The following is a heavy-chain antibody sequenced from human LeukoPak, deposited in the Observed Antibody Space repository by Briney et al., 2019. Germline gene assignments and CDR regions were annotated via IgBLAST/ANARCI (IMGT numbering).Heavy chain of an antibody. J-gene: IGHJ4*02. CDR2: ISGSDGST. CDR1: GFTFSNYA. V-gene: IGHV3-23*01. D-gene: IGHD2-15*01. Sequence: GGSLRLSCTASGFTFSNYAMSWVRQAPGKGLEWVSTISGSDGSTYYADSVKGRFTISRDNSKNTLYLQMNSLRVEDTAIYYCAKGRGYCTGGSCYSDYWGRGTLVTVSS. CDR3: AKGRGYCTGGSCYSDY.